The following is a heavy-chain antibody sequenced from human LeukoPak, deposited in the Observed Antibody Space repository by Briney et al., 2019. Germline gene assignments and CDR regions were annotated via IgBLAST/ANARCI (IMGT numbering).Heavy chain of an antibody. Sequence: GGSLGLSCAASGFTFSSYAMSWVRQAPGKGLEWVSAISGSGGGTYYGDSVKGRFTIFRDDSKDTLYLLMNSLRAEDTAVYYCAKDPSQGSSGWENWGQGTLVTVSS. V-gene: IGHV3-23*01. CDR2: ISGSGGGT. CDR1: GFTFSSYA. D-gene: IGHD6-19*01. CDR3: AKDPSQGSSGWEN. J-gene: IGHJ4*02.